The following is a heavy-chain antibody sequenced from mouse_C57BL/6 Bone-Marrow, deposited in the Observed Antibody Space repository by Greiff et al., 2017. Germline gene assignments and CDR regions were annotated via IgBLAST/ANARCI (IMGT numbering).Heavy chain of an antibody. Sequence: VHLVESGPGLAAPSQPLSITSTVSGFSFTSSGVSWVRQPPGKGLEWLGVIWGDGSKNYHSALISILSISKDNSKSQVFLKLNSLQTDDTATYYCAKDYWGGSSYVWYFDVWGTGTTVTVSS. J-gene: IGHJ1*03. CDR1: GFSFTSSG. D-gene: IGHD1-1*01. V-gene: IGHV2-3*01. CDR2: IWGDGSK. CDR3: AKDYWGGSSYVWYFDV.